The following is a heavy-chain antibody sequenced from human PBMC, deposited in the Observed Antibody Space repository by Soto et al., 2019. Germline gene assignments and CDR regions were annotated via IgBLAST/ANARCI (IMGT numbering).Heavy chain of an antibody. V-gene: IGHV3-15*01. CDR2: IKSKTDGGTT. Sequence: VQLVESGGGLVKPGGSLRLSCAASGFISSNAWMSWVRQAPGKGLEWVGRIKSKTDGGTTDFAAPVKGRFTISRDDSKNTLYVQMNSLKTEDTAVYYCTRDSREDSSGYHGFFQHWGQGTLVTVSS. CDR1: GFISSNAW. J-gene: IGHJ1*01. CDR3: TRDSREDSSGYHGFFQH. D-gene: IGHD3-22*01.